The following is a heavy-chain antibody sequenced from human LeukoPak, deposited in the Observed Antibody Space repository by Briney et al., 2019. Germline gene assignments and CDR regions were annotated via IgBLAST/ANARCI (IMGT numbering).Heavy chain of an antibody. CDR1: GFTFSSYG. Sequence: GRSLRLSCAASGFTFSSYGMHWVRQAPGKGLEWVAFISYDGSNKYYADSVKGRFTISRDNSKNTLYLQMNSLRAEDTAVYYCAKEWAPRLSPNIAVAGTLDYWGQGTLVTVSS. CDR2: ISYDGSNK. D-gene: IGHD6-19*01. J-gene: IGHJ4*02. CDR3: AKEWAPRLSPNIAVAGTLDY. V-gene: IGHV3-30*18.